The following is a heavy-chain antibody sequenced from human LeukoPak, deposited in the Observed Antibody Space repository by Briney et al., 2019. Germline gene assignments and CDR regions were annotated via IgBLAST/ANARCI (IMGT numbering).Heavy chain of an antibody. CDR2: ISGGGVAI. J-gene: IGHJ4*02. CDR3: AKDGFDYYDSSGYYYFNY. D-gene: IGHD3-22*01. CDR1: GFTFSNHA. V-gene: IGHV3-23*01. Sequence: GGSLRLSCAASGFTFSNHAMSWVRQAPGKGLQWVSAISGGGVAIYYADSVKGRFTISRDNSKNTLYLQMNSLRAEDTAVYYCAKDGFDYYDSSGYYYFNYRGQGTLDTVSS.